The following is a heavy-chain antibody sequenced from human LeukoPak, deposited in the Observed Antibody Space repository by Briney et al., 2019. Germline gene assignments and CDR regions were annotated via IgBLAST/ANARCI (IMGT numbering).Heavy chain of an antibody. CDR2: IAYDGSNI. V-gene: IGHV3-30*04. Sequence: PGGSLRLSCAASGFTFYNYAMHWVRQAPGKGLEWVAIIAYDGSNIYYADSVKGRFTISRDNAKSSLYLQMNDLRAEDTAVYYCVRHGDTDSCLANWGQGTLVTVSS. CDR1: GFTFYNYA. CDR3: VRHGDTDSCLAN. J-gene: IGHJ4*02. D-gene: IGHD2-2*01.